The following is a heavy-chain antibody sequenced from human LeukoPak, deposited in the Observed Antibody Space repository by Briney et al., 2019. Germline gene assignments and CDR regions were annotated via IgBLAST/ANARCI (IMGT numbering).Heavy chain of an antibody. D-gene: IGHD6-19*01. J-gene: IGHJ6*03. CDR1: GFTFDDYG. Sequence: GGSLRLSCAASGFTFDDYGMSWVGQAPGKGLEWVGFIRSKAYGGTTEYAASVKGRFTISRDDSKSIAYLQMNSLKTEDTAVYYCTRAGVSSGWYNYYYYMDVWGKGTTVTISS. CDR3: TRAGVSSGWYNYYYYMDV. V-gene: IGHV3-49*04. CDR2: IRSKAYGGTT.